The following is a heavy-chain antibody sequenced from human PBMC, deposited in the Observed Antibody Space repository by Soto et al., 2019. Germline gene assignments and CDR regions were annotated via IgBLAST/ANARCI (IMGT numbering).Heavy chain of an antibody. Sequence: GESLKISCTTSGYDFSTYWIAWVRQMPGKGLEWMGIIYPLDSDTEYSPSLQGHVTFSVDKSLTTAYLHWSSLQASDTAMYYCARVDRGPSGYWGQGTLVTVSS. V-gene: IGHV5-51*01. CDR2: IYPLDSDT. D-gene: IGHD3-10*01. CDR1: GYDFSTYW. J-gene: IGHJ4*02. CDR3: ARVDRGPSGY.